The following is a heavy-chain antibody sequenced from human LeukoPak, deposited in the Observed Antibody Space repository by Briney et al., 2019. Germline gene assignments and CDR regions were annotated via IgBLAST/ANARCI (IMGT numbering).Heavy chain of an antibody. CDR1: GFTFSTYW. V-gene: IGHV3-7*05. J-gene: IGHJ4*02. Sequence: GGSLRLSCAASGFTFSTYWMSWVRQAPGKGLDWVANIKEDGSQKHYVDSVKGRSTISRDNAKNSQYLQMNSLRAEDTAVYYCARLPLTARRHFVYWGQGTLVTVSS. CDR2: IKEDGSQK. D-gene: IGHD5-18*01. CDR3: ARLPLTARRHFVY.